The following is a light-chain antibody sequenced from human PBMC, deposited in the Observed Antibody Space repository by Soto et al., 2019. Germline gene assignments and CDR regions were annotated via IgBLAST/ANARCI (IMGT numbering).Light chain of an antibody. CDR2: EVS. CDR1: SSDVGGYNY. CDR3: SSHTSSSSYYV. J-gene: IGLJ1*01. V-gene: IGLV2-14*01. Sequence: ALTQPASVSGSPGQSITISCTGTSSDVGGYNYVSWYQHHPGKVPQLMIYEVSNRPSGVSIRFSGSKSGNTASLTISGLQADDEADYYCSSHTSSSSYYVFGTGTKVTVL.